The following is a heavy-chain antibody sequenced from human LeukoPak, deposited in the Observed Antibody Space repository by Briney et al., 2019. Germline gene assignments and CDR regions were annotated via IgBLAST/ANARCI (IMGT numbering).Heavy chain of an antibody. V-gene: IGHV5-51*01. CDR3: ARQGVKDGYNYGYFDY. Sequence: GESLQISCKGSGYSFTSYWIGWVRQMPGKGLEWMGIIYPGDSDTRYSPSFQGQVTISADKSISTAYLQWSSLKASDTAMYYCARQGVKDGYNYGYFDYWGQGTLVTVSS. CDR1: GYSFTSYW. J-gene: IGHJ4*02. CDR2: IYPGDSDT. D-gene: IGHD5-24*01.